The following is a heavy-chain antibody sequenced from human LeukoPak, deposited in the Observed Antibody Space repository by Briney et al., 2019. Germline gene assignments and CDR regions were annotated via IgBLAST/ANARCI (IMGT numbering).Heavy chain of an antibody. CDR3: ARGSGWSDYYGMDV. CDR1: GGTFNSYA. Sequence: ASVTVSCMASGGTFNSYAISWVRQAPGQGLEWMGWINAGEGKTKYLQKFQDRVTITRVTSASTAYMELTSLRSEDTAVYYCARGSGWSDYYGMDVWGQGTTVTVSS. CDR2: INAGEGKT. J-gene: IGHJ6*02. D-gene: IGHD6-19*01. V-gene: IGHV1-3*01.